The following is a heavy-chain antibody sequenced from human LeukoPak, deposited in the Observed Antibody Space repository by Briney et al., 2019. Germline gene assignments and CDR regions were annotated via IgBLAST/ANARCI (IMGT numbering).Heavy chain of an antibody. CDR1: GFTFSSYA. V-gene: IGHV3-23*01. D-gene: IGHD6-19*01. CDR2: ISGSGGST. J-gene: IGHJ4*02. CDR3: AKSPIMVAGSYYFDY. Sequence: GGSLRLSCAASGFTFSSYAMSWVRQAPGKGLEWVSAISGSGGSTYYADSVKGRFTISRDNSKNTLYLQMNSLRAEDTAVYYYAKSPIMVAGSYYFDYWGQGILVTVSS.